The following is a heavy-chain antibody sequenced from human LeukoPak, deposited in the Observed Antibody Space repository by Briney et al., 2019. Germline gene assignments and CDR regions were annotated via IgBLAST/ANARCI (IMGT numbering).Heavy chain of an antibody. D-gene: IGHD3-10*01. CDR3: ARDGETITMVRGVIWRFDP. J-gene: IGHJ5*02. V-gene: IGHV3-7*01. CDR2: IKQDGREI. CDR1: GFTLSSYW. Sequence: GGSLRLSCAASGFTLSSYWMSWVRQAPGKGLEWVANIKQDGREIYYVDSVKGRFTISRDNAKNSLYLQMNSLRAEDTAVYYCARDGETITMVRGVIWRFDPWGQGTLVTVSS.